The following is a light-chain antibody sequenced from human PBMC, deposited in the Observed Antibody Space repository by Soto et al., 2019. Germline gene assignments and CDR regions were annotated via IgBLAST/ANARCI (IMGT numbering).Light chain of an antibody. Sequence: EIVLTQSPGTLSLSPGARATLSCRASQSVSTSSLAWYQQKGGQAPRLLIHGASSRATGIPDRFTGSGSGTDLTLTISSLEPEDFAVYYCEQYGSSPPSITFGQGTRLEIK. J-gene: IGKJ5*01. CDR3: EQYGSSPPSIT. CDR2: GAS. V-gene: IGKV3-20*01. CDR1: QSVSTSS.